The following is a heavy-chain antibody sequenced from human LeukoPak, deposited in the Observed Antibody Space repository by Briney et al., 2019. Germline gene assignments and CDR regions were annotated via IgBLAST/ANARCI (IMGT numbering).Heavy chain of an antibody. CDR3: ARGATSEGVIGY. D-gene: IGHD3-10*01. Sequence: PGGSLRLSCAASGFTFSSYSMNWVRQAPGKGLEWVSSISSSSSYIYYADSVKGRFTISRDNAKNSLYPQMNSLRAEDTAVYYCARGATSEGVIGYWGQGTLVTVSS. V-gene: IGHV3-21*01. CDR1: GFTFSSYS. J-gene: IGHJ4*02. CDR2: ISSSSSYI.